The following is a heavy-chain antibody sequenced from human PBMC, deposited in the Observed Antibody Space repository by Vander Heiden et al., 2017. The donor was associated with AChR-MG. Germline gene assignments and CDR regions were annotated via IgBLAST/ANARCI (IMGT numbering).Heavy chain of an antibody. CDR2: IYYSGST. Sequence: QLQLQESGPGLVKPSETLSLTCTVSGGSISSSSYYWGWIRQPPGKGLEWIGSIYYSGSTYYNPSLKSRVTISVDTSKNQFSLKLSSVTAADTAVYYCAREWLVLRNPAMHGNWFDPWGQGNLVTVSS. D-gene: IGHD2-2*01. CDR1: GGSISSSSYY. V-gene: IGHV4-39*02. CDR3: AREWLVLRNPAMHGNWFDP. J-gene: IGHJ5*02.